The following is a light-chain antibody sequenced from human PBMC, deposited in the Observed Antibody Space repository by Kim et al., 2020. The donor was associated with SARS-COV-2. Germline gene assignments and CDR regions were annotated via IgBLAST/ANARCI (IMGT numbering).Light chain of an antibody. CDR1: QSVYSSY. J-gene: IGKJ2*01. V-gene: IGKV3-20*01. Sequence: SPGERTTLSCRGSQSVYSSYLAWYQKKPGQAPRLLSYGASSGATGIPNRFRGSGSGTGFTLTISRLEPEDCAMYYCQQYGSSPLYTFGQGTKLEI. CDR2: GAS. CDR3: QQYGSSPLYT.